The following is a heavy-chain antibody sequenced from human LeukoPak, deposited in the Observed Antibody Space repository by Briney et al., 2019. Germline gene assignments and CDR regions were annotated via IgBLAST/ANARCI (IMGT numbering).Heavy chain of an antibody. Sequence: GGSLRLSCAASGVTLSSDSMNWVRGAPGKGLGWGSAISSSSSYIYYADSGKGRFTISRDNAKNSVHLQMNRPRAEDTPVYYCARHGDVLSGRRFDYWGQGTLVTVSS. CDR1: GVTLSSDS. CDR3: ARHGDVLSGRRFDY. D-gene: IGHD3-9*01. CDR2: ISSSSSYI. V-gene: IGHV3-21*06. J-gene: IGHJ4*02.